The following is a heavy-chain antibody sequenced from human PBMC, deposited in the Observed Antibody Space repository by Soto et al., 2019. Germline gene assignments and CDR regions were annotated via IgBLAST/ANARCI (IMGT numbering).Heavy chain of an antibody. Sequence: QVQLVQSGAEVKKPGASVKVSCKVSGYTLTELSMHWVRQAPGKGLEWMGGFDPEDGETIYAQKFQGRVTMTEDTSTDTAYMELSSLRSEDTAVYYCATDLMVVAATLPAFQHWGQGTLVTVSS. CDR3: ATDLMVVAATLPAFQH. J-gene: IGHJ1*01. CDR2: FDPEDGET. V-gene: IGHV1-24*01. CDR1: GYTLTELS. D-gene: IGHD2-15*01.